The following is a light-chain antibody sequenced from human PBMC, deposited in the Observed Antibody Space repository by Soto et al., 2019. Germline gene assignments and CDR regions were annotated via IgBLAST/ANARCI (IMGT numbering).Light chain of an antibody. V-gene: IGKV1-9*01. CDR1: QGISSL. Sequence: DIPLTQSPSFLSASVGDRVTITCRASQGISSLLAWYQQKPGKAPKLLIHTASTLQTGVPSRFSGSGSGTEFTLTISSLQPEDFATYYCQHRHSYPITFGQGTRLDIK. J-gene: IGKJ5*01. CDR3: QHRHSYPIT. CDR2: TAS.